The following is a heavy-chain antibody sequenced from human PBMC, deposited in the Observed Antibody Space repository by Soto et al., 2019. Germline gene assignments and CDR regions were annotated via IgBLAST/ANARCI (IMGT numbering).Heavy chain of an antibody. CDR3: ARDRVVPAAYYYYGMDV. D-gene: IGHD2-2*01. J-gene: IGHJ6*02. Sequence: SETLSLTCAVYGGSFSGYYWSWIRQPPGKGLEWIGEINHSGSTNYNPSLKSRVTISVDTSKNQFSLKLSSVAAADTAVYYCARDRVVPAAYYYYGMDVWGQGTTVTVSS. CDR2: INHSGST. CDR1: GGSFSGYY. V-gene: IGHV4-34*01.